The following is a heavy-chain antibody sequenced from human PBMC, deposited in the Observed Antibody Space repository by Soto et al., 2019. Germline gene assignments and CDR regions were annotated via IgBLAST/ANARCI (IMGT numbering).Heavy chain of an antibody. J-gene: IGHJ4*02. V-gene: IGHV5-51*01. CDR3: ARGGVSTRTFDY. D-gene: IGHD3-3*01. CDR2: IYPSDSDT. Sequence: PVESLKISCKGSGYNFGGYWIAWGRQMPGKGLELMGIIYPSDSDTRYRPSFQGQVTISADKSISSAYLQWSSLRASDTAMYYCARGGVSTRTFDYWGQGTPVTVSS. CDR1: GYNFGGYW.